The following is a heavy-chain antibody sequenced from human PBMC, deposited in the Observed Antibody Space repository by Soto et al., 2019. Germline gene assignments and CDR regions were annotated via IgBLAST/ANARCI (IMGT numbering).Heavy chain of an antibody. CDR1: AYTSTLYG. J-gene: IGHJ4*02. CDR3: ARLWSGYYKTYYFDY. Sequence: ASVKVSCKASAYTSTLYGITWVRQAPGQGLEWMGWISVYNGNTNYAQKLQGGVTMTTDTSTSTAYMELRSLRFDDTAVYYCARLWSGYYKTYYFDYWGQGTLVTVSS. V-gene: IGHV1-18*01. D-gene: IGHD3-3*01. CDR2: ISVYNGNT.